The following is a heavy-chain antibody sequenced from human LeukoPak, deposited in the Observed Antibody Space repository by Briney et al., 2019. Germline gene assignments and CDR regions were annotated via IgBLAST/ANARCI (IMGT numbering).Heavy chain of an antibody. CDR3: AKDGYCSGGSCYWAAAPPDY. V-gene: IGHV3-23*01. J-gene: IGHJ4*02. D-gene: IGHD2-15*01. Sequence: GGSLRLSCAASGFTFSSYAMSWVRQAPGKGLEWVSAISGSGGSTYYADSVKGRLTISRDNSKNTLYLQMNSLRAEDTAVYYCAKDGYCSGGSCYWAAAPPDYWGQGTLVTVSS. CDR1: GFTFSSYA. CDR2: ISGSGGST.